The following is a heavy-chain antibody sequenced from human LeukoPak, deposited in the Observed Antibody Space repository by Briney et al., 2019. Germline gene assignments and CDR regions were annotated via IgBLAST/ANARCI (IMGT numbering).Heavy chain of an antibody. CDR1: GFTLRSSW. CDR3: ARDLSFSPDY. J-gene: IGHJ4*02. CDR2: ISPDGDFK. V-gene: IGHV3-74*01. Sequence: GGSLRLSCAAAGFTLRSSWMHWVRQVPGKGLVWVSHISPDGDFKDYADSVKGRFIISRDNAKNTLFLQMNRLRAEDTALYFCARDLSFSPDYWGQGTLVTVSS.